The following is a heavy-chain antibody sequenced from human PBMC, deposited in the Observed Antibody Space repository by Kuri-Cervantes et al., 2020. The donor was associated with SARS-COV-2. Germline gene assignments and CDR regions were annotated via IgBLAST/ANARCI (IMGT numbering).Heavy chain of an antibody. V-gene: IGHV3-64D*08. D-gene: IGHD6-13*01. CDR3: VKGSSSWYDFWFDP. CDR2: ISSNGGST. CDR1: GFTFSSYA. J-gene: IGHJ5*02. Sequence: GGSLRLSCSASGFTFSSYATHWVRQAPGKGLEYVSAISSNGGSTYYADSVKGRFTISRDNSKNTLYLQMSSLRAEDTAVYYCVKGSSSWYDFWFDPWGQGTLVTVSS.